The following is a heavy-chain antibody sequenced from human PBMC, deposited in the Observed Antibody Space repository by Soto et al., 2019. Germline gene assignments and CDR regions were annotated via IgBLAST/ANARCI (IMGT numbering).Heavy chain of an antibody. CDR3: ARKDSGSYYGGALDI. Sequence: GASVKVSGKASGVTFSSYAISWVRQAPRQGLEWMGGIIPIFGTANYAQKFQGRVTITADESTSTAYMELSSLRSEDTAVYYCARKDSGSYYGGALDIWGQGTMVTVSS. J-gene: IGHJ3*02. CDR2: IIPIFGTA. D-gene: IGHD1-26*01. CDR1: GVTFSSYA. V-gene: IGHV1-69*13.